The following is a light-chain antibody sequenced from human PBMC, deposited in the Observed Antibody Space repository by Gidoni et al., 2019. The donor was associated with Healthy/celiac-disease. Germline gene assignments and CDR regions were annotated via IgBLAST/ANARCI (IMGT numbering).Light chain of an antibody. Sequence: DIKMTQSPSSLSASVGDRVTITCQASQDISNYLNWYQQKPGKAPKLLIYDASNFETGVPSRFSGSGSGTDFTFTISILQPEDIATYYCQQYDNLPCSFGQXTKLEIK. J-gene: IGKJ2*04. CDR3: QQYDNLPCS. V-gene: IGKV1-33*01. CDR1: QDISNY. CDR2: DAS.